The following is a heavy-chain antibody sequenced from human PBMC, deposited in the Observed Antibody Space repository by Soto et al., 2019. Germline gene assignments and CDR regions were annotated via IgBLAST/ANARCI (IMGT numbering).Heavy chain of an antibody. Sequence: QVHLQESGPGLVKPSETLSLTCTVSGGSVSSDNYYWTWIRQPPGQGLEWIGYIYYSGSNNYNPSLKSRVTIAVDTSKNQFSLKLSSVTAADTAVYYCARDCMVTYYYYLMDVWGQGTTVTVSS. CDR2: IYYSGSN. V-gene: IGHV4-61*01. CDR1: GGSVSSDNYY. CDR3: ARDCMVTYYYYLMDV. J-gene: IGHJ6*02. D-gene: IGHD5-18*01.